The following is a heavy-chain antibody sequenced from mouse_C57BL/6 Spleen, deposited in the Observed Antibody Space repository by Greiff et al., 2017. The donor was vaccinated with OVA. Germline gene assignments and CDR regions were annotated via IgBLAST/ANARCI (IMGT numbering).Heavy chain of an antibody. D-gene: IGHD1-1*01. J-gene: IGHJ2*01. CDR3: ARHPLYYYGSSYFDY. V-gene: IGHV5-17*01. CDR1: GFTFSDYG. CDR2: IISGSSTI. Sequence: EVKLMESGGGLVKPGGSLKLSCAASGFTFSDYGMHWVRQAPEKGLEWVAYIISGSSTIYYADTVKGRFTISRDNAKNTLFLQMTSLRSEDTAMYYCARHPLYYYGSSYFDYWGQGTTLTVSS.